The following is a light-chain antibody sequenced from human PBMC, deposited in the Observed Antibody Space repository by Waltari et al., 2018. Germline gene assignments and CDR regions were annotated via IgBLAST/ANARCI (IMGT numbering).Light chain of an antibody. Sequence: DIVMTQSPDSLAVSLGERATINCRSGQSVLSSSNNKNYLAWYHQKLGQPPKLLIYWASTRESGVPDRFNGGGSGTDFTLTISSLQAEDVAVYYCQQYYSTPYTFGQGTKLEIK. J-gene: IGKJ2*01. V-gene: IGKV4-1*01. CDR1: QSVLSSSNNKNY. CDR3: QQYYSTPYT. CDR2: WAS.